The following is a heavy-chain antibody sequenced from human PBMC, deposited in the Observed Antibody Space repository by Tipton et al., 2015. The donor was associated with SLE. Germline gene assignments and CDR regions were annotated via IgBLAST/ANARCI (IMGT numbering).Heavy chain of an antibody. CDR3: ARVVGSSPGNYNYYYADV. D-gene: IGHD2-2*01. CDR2: VYYTGST. V-gene: IGHV4-31*03. CDR1: GGSITNNFYF. J-gene: IGHJ6*03. Sequence: TLSLTCTVSGGSITNNFYFWGWIRQHPGKGLEWIGHVYYTGSTYDNPSLKSRLDISVDRSGNQFSLRLASVTAADTAVYYCARVVGSSPGNYNYYYADVWGKGTTVTVSS.